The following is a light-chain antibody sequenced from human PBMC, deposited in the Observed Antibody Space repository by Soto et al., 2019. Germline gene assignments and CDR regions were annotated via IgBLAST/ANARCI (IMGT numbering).Light chain of an antibody. J-gene: IGKJ1*01. Sequence: DIQMTQSPSTLSASVGDRVTITCRASQSISSWLAWYQQKPGKAPKLLIYKASSLESGVPSRFSGSGSGTEFTLTISSLQPYDFGKYSCQQYNSYFWTFGQGTKVESK. CDR3: QQYNSYFWT. V-gene: IGKV1-5*03. CDR2: KAS. CDR1: QSISSW.